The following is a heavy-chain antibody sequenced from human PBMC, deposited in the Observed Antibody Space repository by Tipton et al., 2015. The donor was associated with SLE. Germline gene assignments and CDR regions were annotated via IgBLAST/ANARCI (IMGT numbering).Heavy chain of an antibody. CDR2: ISAYNGNT. CDR3: ARGDGDYVEDYFDY. D-gene: IGHD4-17*01. J-gene: IGHJ4*02. V-gene: IGHV1-18*01. Sequence: QLVQSGAEVKKPGASVKVSCKASGYTFTSYGISWVRQAPGQGLVWMGWISAYNGNTNYVQKFQGRVTMTTDTSTSTAYMELRSLRSDDTAVYYCARGDGDYVEDYFDYWGQGTLVTVAS. CDR1: GYTFTSYG.